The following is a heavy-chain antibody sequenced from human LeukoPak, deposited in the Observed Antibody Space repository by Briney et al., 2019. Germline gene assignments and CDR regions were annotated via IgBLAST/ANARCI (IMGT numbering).Heavy chain of an antibody. CDR1: GGSISSGGYY. CDR3: ARVRDPDTAKQKFDY. D-gene: IGHD5-18*01. J-gene: IGHJ4*02. Sequence: SETLSLTCTVSGGSISSGGYYWSWIRQPPGKGLEWIGYIYHSGSTYYNPSLKSRVTISVDRSKNQFSLKLSSVTAADTAVYYCARVRDPDTAKQKFDYWGQGTLVTVSS. V-gene: IGHV4-30-2*01. CDR2: IYHSGST.